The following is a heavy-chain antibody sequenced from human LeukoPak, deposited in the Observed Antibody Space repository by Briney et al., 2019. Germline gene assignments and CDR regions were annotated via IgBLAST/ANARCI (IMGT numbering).Heavy chain of an antibody. CDR2: ISGSGGST. J-gene: IGHJ5*02. D-gene: IGHD4-17*01. CDR1: GFTFSSNA. V-gene: IGHV3-23*01. Sequence: GGSLRLSCEASGFTFSSNAMSWVRQAPGKGREWVPAISGSGGSTYYADSVKGRFTISRDNSKNTLYLQMNSLRAEDTAVYYCAKTDYGDYVPFDPWGQGILVTVSS. CDR3: AKTDYGDYVPFDP.